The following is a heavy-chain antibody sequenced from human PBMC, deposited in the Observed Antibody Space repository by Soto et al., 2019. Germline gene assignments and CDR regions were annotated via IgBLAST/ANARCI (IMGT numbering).Heavy chain of an antibody. CDR1: GGTFSSYA. V-gene: IGHV1-69*13. D-gene: IGHD5-18*01. CDR3: ASTYVYSYGIYGMDV. J-gene: IGHJ6*02. CDR2: IIPIFGTA. Sequence: SVKVSCKASGGTFSSYAISWVRQAPGQGLEWMGGIIPIFGTANYAQKFQGRVTITADESTSTAYMELSSLRSEDTAVYYCASTYVYSYGIYGMDVWGQGTTVTVSS.